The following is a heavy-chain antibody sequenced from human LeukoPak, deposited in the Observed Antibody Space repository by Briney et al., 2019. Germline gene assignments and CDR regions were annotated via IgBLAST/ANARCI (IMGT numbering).Heavy chain of an antibody. V-gene: IGHV4-39*01. D-gene: IGHD2-8*01. CDR1: GGSISGSRYH. CDR2: MHYSGST. J-gene: IGHJ6*03. Sequence: SETLSLTCAVSGGSISGSRYHWGWIRQPPGKGLEWIGSMHYSGSTYYNPSLKSRVTISVHTSKNQFSLTLSSVTAADTAVYYCTRVLVYATYYYYYYLDLWGKGTTVTVSS. CDR3: TRVLVYATYYYYYYLDL.